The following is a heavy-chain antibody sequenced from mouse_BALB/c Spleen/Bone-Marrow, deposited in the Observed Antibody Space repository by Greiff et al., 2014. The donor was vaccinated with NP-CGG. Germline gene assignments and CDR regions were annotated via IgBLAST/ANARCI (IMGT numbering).Heavy chain of an antibody. D-gene: IGHD3-1*01. Sequence: QVQLQQPGAELMKPGASVKISCKTSGYTFSSYWIEWVKQRPGHGLEWIGEILPGSGSTNSNEKFKGKATFTADTSSNTAYMQHSSLTSEDSAVYYCARELGLRLAYWGQGTLVTVSA. V-gene: IGHV1-9*01. CDR1: GYTFSSYW. CDR3: ARELGLRLAY. CDR2: ILPGSGST. J-gene: IGHJ3*01.